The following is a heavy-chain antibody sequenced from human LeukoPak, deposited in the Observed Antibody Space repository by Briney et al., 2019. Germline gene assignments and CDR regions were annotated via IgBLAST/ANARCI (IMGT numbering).Heavy chain of an antibody. CDR3: AKDDAWLRFGE. D-gene: IGHD3-10*01. CDR1: GFTFSSYA. V-gene: IGHV3-23*01. CDR2: VTNTGSTT. J-gene: IGHJ4*02. Sequence: GGSLRLSCAASGFTFSSYAMSWVRQAPGKGLEWVSAVTNTGSTTYYADSVKGRFTISRDNSKNTLYLEVISLTAEDTAVYYCAKDDAWLRFGEWSQGTLVTVSS.